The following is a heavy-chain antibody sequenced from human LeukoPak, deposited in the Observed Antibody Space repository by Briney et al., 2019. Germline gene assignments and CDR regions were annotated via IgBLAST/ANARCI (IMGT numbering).Heavy chain of an antibody. V-gene: IGHV1-2*02. CDR2: INPNSGGT. Sequence: ASVKVSCKASGYTFTGYYMHWARQAPGQGLEWMGWINPNSGGTNYAQKFQGRVTMTRDTSISTAYMELSRLRSDDTAVYYCARVETPLNYYYAPWGQGTLVTVSS. CDR3: ARVETPLNYYYAP. J-gene: IGHJ5*02. CDR1: GYTFTGYY. D-gene: IGHD3-10*01.